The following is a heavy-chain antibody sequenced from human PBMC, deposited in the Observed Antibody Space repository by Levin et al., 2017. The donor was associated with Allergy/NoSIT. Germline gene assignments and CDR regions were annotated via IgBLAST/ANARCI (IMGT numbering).Heavy chain of an antibody. CDR2: IYHSGST. V-gene: IGHV4-38-2*01. Sequence: SETLSLTCAVSGYSISSGYYWGWIRQPPGKGLEWIGSIYHSGSTYYNPSLKSRVTISVDTSKNQFSLKLSSVTAADTAVYYCARGVELLPDYWGQGTLVTVSS. D-gene: IGHD1-26*01. CDR1: GYSISSGYY. CDR3: ARGVELLPDY. J-gene: IGHJ4*02.